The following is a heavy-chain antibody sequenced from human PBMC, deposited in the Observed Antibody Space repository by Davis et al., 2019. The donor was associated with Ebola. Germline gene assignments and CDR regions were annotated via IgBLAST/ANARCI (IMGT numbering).Heavy chain of an antibody. J-gene: IGHJ4*02. D-gene: IGHD6-13*01. CDR1: GYTFTSYY. CDR3: ARDFFSSGAAAGSDY. CDR2: INPSGGST. Sequence: ASVKVSCKASGYTFTSYYMHWVRQAPGQGLEWMGIINPSGGSTSYAQKFQGRVTMTRDTSTSTVYMELSSLRSEDTAVYYCARDFFSSGAAAGSDYWGQGTLVTVSS. V-gene: IGHV1-46*01.